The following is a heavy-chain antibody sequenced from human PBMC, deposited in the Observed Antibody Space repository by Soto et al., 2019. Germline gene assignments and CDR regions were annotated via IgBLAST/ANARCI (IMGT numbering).Heavy chain of an antibody. J-gene: IGHJ4*02. V-gene: IGHV3-9*01. Sequence: EVQLVESGGGLVQPGRSLRLSCAASGFIFDNHAMNWVRQAPGKGLEWVAGVSWNSGSIDYADSVKGRFTISRDNAKNSLYLQMNSLRAEDTAFYYRARDRCGGDCYSFDYWGQGTLVTVSS. D-gene: IGHD2-21*02. CDR1: GFIFDNHA. CDR3: ARDRCGGDCYSFDY. CDR2: VSWNSGSI.